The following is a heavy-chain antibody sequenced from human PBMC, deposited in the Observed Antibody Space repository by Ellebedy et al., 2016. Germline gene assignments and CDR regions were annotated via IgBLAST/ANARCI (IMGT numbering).Heavy chain of an antibody. V-gene: IGHV1-46*04. CDR3: ARDRYSSSGRKRGSMDV. D-gene: IGHD6-13*01. Sequence: ASVKVSCKASGYTFTSNYIHWVRQAPGQGLEWMGIMNPSGSYTTYPQKLQGRITMTRDTSTSTVYMELSSLSSEDTAVYYCARDRYSSSGRKRGSMDVWGQGTTVTVFS. J-gene: IGHJ6*02. CDR2: MNPSGSYT. CDR1: GYTFTSNY.